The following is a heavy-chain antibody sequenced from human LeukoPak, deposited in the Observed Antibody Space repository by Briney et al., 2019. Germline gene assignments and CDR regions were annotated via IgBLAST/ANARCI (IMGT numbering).Heavy chain of an antibody. D-gene: IGHD1-1*01. CDR3: ARGAPTGTENNWFDP. V-gene: IGHV1-46*01. CDR1: GYTFSSYY. Sequence: ASVKVSCKASGYTFSSYYMHWVRQAPGQGLEWMGIINPSGGSTKYAQKLQGRVTMTSDTSTSTAYMELSSLRSEDTAVYYCARGAPTGTENNWFDPWGQGTLVTVSS. J-gene: IGHJ5*02. CDR2: INPSGGST.